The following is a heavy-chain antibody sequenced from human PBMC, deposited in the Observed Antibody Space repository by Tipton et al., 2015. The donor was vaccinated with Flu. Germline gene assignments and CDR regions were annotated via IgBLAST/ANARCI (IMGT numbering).Heavy chain of an antibody. J-gene: IGHJ5*01. D-gene: IGHD4-11*01. CDR1: GVSIGGDYY. CDR2: SHHTGST. Sequence: TLSLTCSVSGVSIGGDYYWGCIRPPPGEGLEWIGNSHHTGSTYRNPSLKRRVIISVDRSKNQFSLRLASVTAADTAGYFWARRDFSNYVSEPKNWFASWGQGTLVTVSS. CDR3: ARRDFSNYVSEPKNWFAS. V-gene: IGHV4-38-2*01.